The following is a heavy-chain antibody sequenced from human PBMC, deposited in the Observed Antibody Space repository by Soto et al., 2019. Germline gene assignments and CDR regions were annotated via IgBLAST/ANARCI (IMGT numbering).Heavy chain of an antibody. CDR1: GGSISSYY. D-gene: IGHD3-22*01. Sequence: SETLSLTCTVSGGSISSYYWSWIRQPPGKGLEWIGYIYYSGSTNYNPSLKSRVTISVDTSKNQFSLKLSSVTAADTAVYYCARDRYYYDSSGYYNNWFDPWGQGTLVTVSS. CDR3: ARDRYYYDSSGYYNNWFDP. J-gene: IGHJ5*02. V-gene: IGHV4-59*01. CDR2: IYYSGST.